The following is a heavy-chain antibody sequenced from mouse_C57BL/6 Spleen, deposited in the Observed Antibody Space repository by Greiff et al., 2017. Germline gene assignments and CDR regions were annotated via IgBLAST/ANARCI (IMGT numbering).Heavy chain of an antibody. J-gene: IGHJ2*01. Sequence: VKLQQPGAELVMPGASVKLSCKASGYTFTSYWMHWVKQRPGQGLEWIGEIDPSDSYTNYNQKFKGKSTLTVDKSSSTAYMQLSSLTSEDSAVYYCANLLGDFDYWGQGTTLTVSS. CDR3: ANLLGDFDY. CDR1: GYTFTSYW. CDR2: IDPSDSYT. V-gene: IGHV1-69*01. D-gene: IGHD2-1*01.